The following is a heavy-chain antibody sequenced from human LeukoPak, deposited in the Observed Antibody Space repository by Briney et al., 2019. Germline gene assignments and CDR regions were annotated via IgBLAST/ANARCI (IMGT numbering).Heavy chain of an antibody. J-gene: IGHJ4*02. Sequence: SVKVSCKASGYTFTGYYMHWVRQAPGQGLEWMGRINPNSGGTNYAQKFQGRVTMTRDTSISTAYMELSRLRSDDTAVYYCARDWRVATIPWSYFDYWGQGTLVTVFS. CDR2: INPNSGGT. CDR1: GYTFTGYY. V-gene: IGHV1-2*06. CDR3: ARDWRVATIPWSYFDY. D-gene: IGHD5-12*01.